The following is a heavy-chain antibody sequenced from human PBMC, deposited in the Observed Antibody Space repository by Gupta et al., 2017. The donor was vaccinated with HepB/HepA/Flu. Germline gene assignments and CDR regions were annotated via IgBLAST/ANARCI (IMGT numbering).Heavy chain of an antibody. CDR1: GGSISSYY. V-gene: IGHV4-59*08. J-gene: IGHJ6*02. Sequence: QVQLQESGPGLVKPSETLSLTCTVSGGSISSYYWSWIRQPPGKGLEWIGYIYYSGSTNYNPSLKSRVTISVDTSKNQFSLKLSSVTAADTAVYYCARQGGYSGYDYGGYYYYYYGMDVWGQGTTVTVSS. CDR2: IYYSGST. CDR3: ARQGGYSGYDYGGYYYYYYGMDV. D-gene: IGHD5-12*01.